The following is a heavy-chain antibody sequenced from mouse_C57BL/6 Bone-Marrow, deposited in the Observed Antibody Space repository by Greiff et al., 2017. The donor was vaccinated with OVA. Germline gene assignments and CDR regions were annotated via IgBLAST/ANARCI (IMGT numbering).Heavy chain of an antibody. CDR3: ATLNTTVVEAYYFDY. D-gene: IGHD1-1*01. CDR2: IGPGSGST. V-gene: IGHV1-77*01. Sequence: QVQLQQSGAELVKPGASVKISCKASGYTFTDYYINWVKQRPGQGLEWIGKIGPGSGSTYYNEKFKGKATLTADKSSSTAYMQLSSLTSEDSAVYFCATLNTTVVEAYYFDYWGQGTTLTVSS. CDR1: GYTFTDYY. J-gene: IGHJ2*01.